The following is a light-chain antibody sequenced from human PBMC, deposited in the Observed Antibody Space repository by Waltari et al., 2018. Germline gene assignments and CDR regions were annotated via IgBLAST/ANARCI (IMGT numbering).Light chain of an antibody. J-gene: IGKJ5*01. V-gene: IGKV3-15*01. Sequence: QSGSRGIRAKKTCRSSQSVSSNLAWYQQKPGQAPRLLIYGASTRATGIPARFSGSGSVTEFTLTIISLQSEDFAVYYCQQYNNWLPITFGQVTLLAIK. CDR1: QSVSSN. CDR3: QQYNNWLPIT. CDR2: GAS.